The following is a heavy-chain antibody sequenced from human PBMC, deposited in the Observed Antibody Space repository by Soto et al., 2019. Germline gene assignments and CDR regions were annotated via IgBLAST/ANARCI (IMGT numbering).Heavy chain of an antibody. V-gene: IGHV3-53*01. CDR3: ASRILVSDAFDI. D-gene: IGHD3-3*02. CDR1: GFTVSSNF. Sequence: GWSLRLSCAASGFTVSSNFMSWVRHAPGKGLEWVSVVYSGGSTYYADSVKGRFTISRDNSKNTLYLQMNSLRPEDTAVYYCASRILVSDAFDIWGQGTMVTVSS. CDR2: VYSGGST. J-gene: IGHJ3*02.